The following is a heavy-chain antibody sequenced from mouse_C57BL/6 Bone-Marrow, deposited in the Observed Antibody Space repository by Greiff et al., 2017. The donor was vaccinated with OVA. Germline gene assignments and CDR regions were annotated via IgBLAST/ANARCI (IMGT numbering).Heavy chain of an antibody. CDR2: ISDGGRYN. Sequence: EVQLVESGGGLVKPGGSLKLSCAASGFTFSSYAMSWVRQTPEKRLEWVATISDGGRYNYYPDNVKGRFTISIDKAKNNLYLQMSHLKCEDTAMYYCAREKELGHFDYWGQGTTLTVSS. V-gene: IGHV5-4*01. CDR1: GFTFSSYA. J-gene: IGHJ2*01. D-gene: IGHD4-1*01. CDR3: AREKELGHFDY.